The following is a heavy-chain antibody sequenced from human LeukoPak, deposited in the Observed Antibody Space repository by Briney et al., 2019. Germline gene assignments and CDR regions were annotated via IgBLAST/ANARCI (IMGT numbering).Heavy chain of an antibody. CDR2: IYYSGST. V-gene: IGHV4-59*01. J-gene: IGHJ4*02. CDR1: GGSISSYY. CDR3: ARVESSGWPYYFDY. D-gene: IGHD6-19*01. Sequence: SETLSLTCTVSGGSISSYYWSWIRQPPGKGLEWIGYIYYSGSTNYNPSLKSRVTISVDTSRNQFSLKLSSVTAADTAVYYCARVESSGWPYYFDYWGQGTLVTVSS.